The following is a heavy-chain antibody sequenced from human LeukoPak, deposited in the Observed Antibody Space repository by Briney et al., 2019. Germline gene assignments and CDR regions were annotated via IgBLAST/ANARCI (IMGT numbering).Heavy chain of an antibody. CDR3: ARVNPIYDILTGYCDY. Sequence: ASVKVSCKASGYTFTGYYMHWVRQAPGQGIEWMGWINPNSGGTNYAQKFQGRVTMTRDTSISTAYMELSRLRSDDTAVYYCARVNPIYDILTGYCDYWGQGTLVTVSS. CDR2: INPNSGGT. V-gene: IGHV1-2*02. D-gene: IGHD3-9*01. J-gene: IGHJ4*02. CDR1: GYTFTGYY.